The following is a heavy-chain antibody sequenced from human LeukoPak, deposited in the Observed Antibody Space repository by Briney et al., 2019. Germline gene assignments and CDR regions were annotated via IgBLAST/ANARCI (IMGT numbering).Heavy chain of an antibody. CDR2: IYSGGST. J-gene: IGHJ4*02. CDR1: GFTVSSNY. V-gene: IGHV3-66*01. CDR3: AKDLGSGGSGSYYSAKPKALDY. D-gene: IGHD3-10*01. Sequence: PGGSLRLSCAVSGFTVSSNYMSWVRQAPGKGLEWVSVIYSGGSTYYADSVKGRFTISRDNSKNTLYLQMNSLRAEDTAVYYCAKDLGSGGSGSYYSAKPKALDYWGQGTLVTVSS.